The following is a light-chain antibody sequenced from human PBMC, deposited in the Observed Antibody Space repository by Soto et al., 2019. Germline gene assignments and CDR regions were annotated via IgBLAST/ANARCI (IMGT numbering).Light chain of an antibody. V-gene: IGKV3-20*01. CDR1: QSVASRN. J-gene: IGKJ1*01. Sequence: IVLTQSPGTLSLSPGERATLSCRASQSVASRNLAWYQQKSGQAPRLLIYGTSSRAVHTPDRFSGSGSGTDFTLTISGLEPEDFAVYYCQHFGNSLWTFGQGTNVEI. CDR3: QHFGNSLWT. CDR2: GTS.